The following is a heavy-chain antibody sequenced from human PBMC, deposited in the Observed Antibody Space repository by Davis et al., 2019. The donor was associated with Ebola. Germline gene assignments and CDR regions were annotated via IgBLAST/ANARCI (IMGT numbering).Heavy chain of an antibody. CDR3: ASKGIAAGERVIFDY. Sequence: MPSETLSPTCAVSGGSISSSYWWSWVRQPPGKGLEWIGEIYHSGSTNYNPSLKSRVTMSVDKSKNQFSLKLSSVTAADTAVYYCASKGIAAGERVIFDYWGQGTLVTVSS. V-gene: IGHV4-4*02. D-gene: IGHD6-13*01. J-gene: IGHJ4*02. CDR2: IYHSGST. CDR1: GGSISSSYW.